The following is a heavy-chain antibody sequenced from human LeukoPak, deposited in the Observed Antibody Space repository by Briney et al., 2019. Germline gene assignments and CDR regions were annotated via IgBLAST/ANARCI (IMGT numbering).Heavy chain of an antibody. J-gene: IGHJ4*02. V-gene: IGHV3-48*04. CDR2: ISSSSTTV. CDR1: GFTFSSYS. CDR3: ARVPAGITWSYFEH. D-gene: IGHD2-2*02. Sequence: PGGSLRLSCAASGFTFSSYSMNWVRQAPGKGLEWVSYISSSSTTVYYADSVKGRFTISRDNAKNSLYLQMNSLRAEDTAVYYCARVPAGITWSYFEHWGQGALVTVSS.